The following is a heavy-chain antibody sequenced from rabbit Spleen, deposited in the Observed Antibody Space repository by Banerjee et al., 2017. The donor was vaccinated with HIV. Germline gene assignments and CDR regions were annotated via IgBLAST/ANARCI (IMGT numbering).Heavy chain of an antibody. J-gene: IGHJ4*01. V-gene: IGHV1S45*01. CDR3: VREAGYAGYGDGNL. D-gene: IGHD7-1*01. Sequence: QEQLVESGGGLVKPGASLTLTCKASGFSYNSNYYMCWVRQAPGKGLEWIACISDRSGRTDYASWAKGRFTISKTSSTTLYLQLNSLTVADTATYFCVREAGYAGYGDGNLWGPGTLVTVS. CDR2: ISDRSGRT. CDR1: GFSYNSNYY.